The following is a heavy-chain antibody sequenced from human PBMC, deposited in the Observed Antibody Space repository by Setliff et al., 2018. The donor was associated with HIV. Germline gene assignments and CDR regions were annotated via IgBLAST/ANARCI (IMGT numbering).Heavy chain of an antibody. Sequence: PSETLSLTCTVSGGSISSGGYYWSWIRQHPGKGLEWFGYIYYSGSTYYNPSLKSRVTISVDTSKNQFSLKLSSVTAADTAVYYCARVRYSSSWYLDYWGQGTLVTVSS. CDR1: GGSISSGGYY. D-gene: IGHD6-13*01. CDR3: ARVRYSSSWYLDY. CDR2: IYYSGST. V-gene: IGHV4-31*03. J-gene: IGHJ4*02.